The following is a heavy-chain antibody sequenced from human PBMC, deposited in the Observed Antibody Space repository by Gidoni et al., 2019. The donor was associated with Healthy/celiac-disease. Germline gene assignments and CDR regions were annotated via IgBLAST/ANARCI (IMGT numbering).Heavy chain of an antibody. Sequence: QVQLVQSGAEVKKPGASVKVSCKVSGYTLTELTMHWVRQAPGKGREWMGGFDPEDGETIYAQKFQGRVTMTEDTSTDTAYMELSSLRSDDTAVYYCATKRPAASLGYYYYYYGMDVWGQGTTVTVSS. CDR1: GYTLTELT. V-gene: IGHV1-24*01. CDR2: FDPEDGET. CDR3: ATKRPAASLGYYYYYYGMDV. J-gene: IGHJ6*02. D-gene: IGHD2-2*01.